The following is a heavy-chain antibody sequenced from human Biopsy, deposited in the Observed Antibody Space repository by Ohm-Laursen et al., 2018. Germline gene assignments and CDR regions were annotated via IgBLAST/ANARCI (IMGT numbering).Heavy chain of an antibody. CDR3: ARSRGSSGIATIYYYGMDV. J-gene: IGHJ6*02. CDR2: ISSSSDNI. D-gene: IGHD3-10*01. V-gene: IGHV3-21*01. CDR1: GFTLSSYS. Sequence: SLRLSCAASGFTLSSYSMNWVRQTPGKGLEWGSTISSSSDNIYYVDSVKGRFTISRDNAKNSLYLQMNSLRAEDTAVYYCARSRGSSGIATIYYYGMDVWGQGTTVTVSS.